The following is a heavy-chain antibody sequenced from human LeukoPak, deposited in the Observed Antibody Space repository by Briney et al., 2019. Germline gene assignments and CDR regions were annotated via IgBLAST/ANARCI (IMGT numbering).Heavy chain of an antibody. CDR3: AARVPWFGELPRGFDP. D-gene: IGHD3-10*01. CDR1: GGSFSGYY. Sequence: SETLSLTCAVYGGSFSGYYWGWIRQPPGKGLDWIGEINHSGSTNYNPSLKSRVTISVDTSKNQFSLKLSSVTAADTAVYYCAARVPWFGELPRGFDPWGQGTLVTVSS. V-gene: IGHV4-34*01. CDR2: INHSGST. J-gene: IGHJ5*02.